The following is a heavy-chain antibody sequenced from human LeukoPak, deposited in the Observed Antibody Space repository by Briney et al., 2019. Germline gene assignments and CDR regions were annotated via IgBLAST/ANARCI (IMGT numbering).Heavy chain of an antibody. J-gene: IGHJ4*02. CDR2: IYSDNT. V-gene: IGHV3-53*01. D-gene: IGHD3-10*01. CDR1: GFTVSSNS. CDR3: ARDRFGDYYFDY. Sequence: GGSLRLSCTVSGFTVSSNSMSWVRQAPGKGLEWVSFIYSDNTHYSDSVKGRFTISRDNSKNTLYLQMNSLRAEDTAVYYCARDRFGDYYFDYWGQGTLVTVSS.